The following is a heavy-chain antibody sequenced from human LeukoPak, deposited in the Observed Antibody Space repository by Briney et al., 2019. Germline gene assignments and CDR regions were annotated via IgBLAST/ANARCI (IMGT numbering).Heavy chain of an antibody. CDR2: INSDGSST. Sequence: GGSLRLSCAASGFTFSSTWMHWVRQVPGKGLVWVSRINSDGSSTIYADSVKGRFTISRDNTKNTLYLQMNSLRAEDTAVYYCAKDSIPPYTYYMDVWGKGTTVTISS. J-gene: IGHJ6*03. CDR3: AKDSIPPYTYYMDV. CDR1: GFTFSSTW. D-gene: IGHD1-1*01. V-gene: IGHV3-74*01.